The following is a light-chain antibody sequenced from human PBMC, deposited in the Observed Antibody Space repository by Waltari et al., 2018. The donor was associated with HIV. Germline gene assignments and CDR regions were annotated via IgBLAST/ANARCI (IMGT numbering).Light chain of an antibody. V-gene: IGLV3-21*04. J-gene: IGLJ2*01. CDR1: NIGGKL. Sequence: TQPPSVSVAPGKTARITCGGDNIGGKLVHWYQQKPGQAPVLVICDGNDRPSGIPERFSGSNSGNTATLTISRVEGGDEADYYCQVWVDSRDVAVIFGGGTKLTVL. CDR2: DGN. CDR3: QVWVDSRDVAVI.